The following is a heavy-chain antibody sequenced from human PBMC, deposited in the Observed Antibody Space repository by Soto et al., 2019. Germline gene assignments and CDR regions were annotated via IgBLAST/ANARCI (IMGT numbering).Heavy chain of an antibody. CDR2: ISSSSSYI. Sequence: EVQLVESGGGLVKPGGSLRLSCAASGFTFSSYSMNWVRQAPGKGLEWVSSISSSSSYIYYADSVKGRFTISRDNAKNSLYLQMNSLRAEDTAVYYCARVGIAAAGTCWFDPWGQGTLVTVSS. V-gene: IGHV3-21*01. CDR1: GFTFSSYS. CDR3: ARVGIAAAGTCWFDP. D-gene: IGHD6-13*01. J-gene: IGHJ5*02.